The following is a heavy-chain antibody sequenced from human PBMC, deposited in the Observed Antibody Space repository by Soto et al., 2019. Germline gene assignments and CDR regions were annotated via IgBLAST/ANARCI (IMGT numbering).Heavy chain of an antibody. V-gene: IGHV1-58*01. Sequence: SVKVSCKASGFTFTSSAVQWVRQARGQRLEWIGWIVVGSGNTNYAQKFQERVTITRDMSTSTAYMELSSLRSEDTAVYYCAAIAPPHYYDSSGSDAFDIWGQGTMVTVSS. J-gene: IGHJ3*02. CDR3: AAIAPPHYYDSSGSDAFDI. D-gene: IGHD3-22*01. CDR2: IVVGSGNT. CDR1: GFTFTSSA.